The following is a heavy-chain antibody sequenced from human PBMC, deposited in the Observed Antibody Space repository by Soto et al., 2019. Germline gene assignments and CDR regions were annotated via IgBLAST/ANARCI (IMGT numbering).Heavy chain of an antibody. J-gene: IGHJ3*01. Sequence: QVQLQESGPGLVKPSQTLSLACTVSGGSVGSGEYYYSWIRQPPGKGLEWIGYIYDSGITNYTPSLKGRVTMSQDRSNNQVPLKLGSVTAADTPVYFCARDVAHGYTENVWGQGTMVTVSS. CDR2: IYDSGIT. V-gene: IGHV4-30-4*01. D-gene: IGHD5-18*01. CDR3: ARDVAHGYTENV. CDR1: GGSVGSGEYY.